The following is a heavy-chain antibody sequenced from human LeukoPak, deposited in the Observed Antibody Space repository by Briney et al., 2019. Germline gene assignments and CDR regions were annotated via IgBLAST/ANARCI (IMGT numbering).Heavy chain of an antibody. CDR2: IYYSGST. Sequence: SETLSLTCTVSGGSISSSSYYWGWIRQLPGKGLEWIGSIYYSGSTYYNPSLKSRVTISVDTSKNQFSLKLSSVTAADTAVYYCARGSDYGDPFDYWGQGTLVTVSS. D-gene: IGHD4-17*01. J-gene: IGHJ4*02. CDR3: ARGSDYGDPFDY. V-gene: IGHV4-39*01. CDR1: GGSISSSSYY.